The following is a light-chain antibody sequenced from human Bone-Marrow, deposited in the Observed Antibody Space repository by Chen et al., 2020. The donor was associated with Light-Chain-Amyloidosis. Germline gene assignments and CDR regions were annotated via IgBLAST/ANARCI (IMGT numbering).Light chain of an antibody. J-gene: IGKJ2*01. Sequence: DIVMTQSPEFLVVSLGKRATINCKYSQSVLYSSNNKNYLALYQQKPGQPPKLLIYWASTRESGVPDRFSGSGSGTDFTLTISSLQAEDVAVYYCQQYYSTPYTFGQGTKLEIK. CDR2: WAS. CDR3: QQYYSTPYT. CDR1: QSVLYSSNNKNY. V-gene: IGKV4-1*01.